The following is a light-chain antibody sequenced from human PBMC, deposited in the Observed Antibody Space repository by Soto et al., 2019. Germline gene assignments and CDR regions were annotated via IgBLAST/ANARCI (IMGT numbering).Light chain of an antibody. CDR2: DNS. Sequence: QSVLTQPPSVSGAPGQRGTISCTGSSSNIGAGYDVHWYQQLPGTAPKLLIYDNSNRPSGVPDRFSGSKSGTSASLAITGLQAEDEADYYCQSYDSSLSGSGVFGGGTKLTVL. CDR3: QSYDSSLSGSGV. CDR1: SSNIGAGYD. J-gene: IGLJ2*01. V-gene: IGLV1-40*01.